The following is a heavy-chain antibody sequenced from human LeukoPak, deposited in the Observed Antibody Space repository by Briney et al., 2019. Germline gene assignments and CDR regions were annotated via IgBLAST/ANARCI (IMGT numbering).Heavy chain of an antibody. CDR2: IRYDGSNK. V-gene: IGHV3-30*02. CDR3: AKASAGFDI. J-gene: IGHJ4*02. CDR1: GFNFRNYA. D-gene: IGHD6-13*01. Sequence: PGGSLRLSCAASGFNFRNYAMHWFRQAPGKGLEWVAFIRYDGSNKYYADSVKGRFTIFRDNSENILSLQMNSLRVEDTAVYYCAKASAGFDIWGQGTPVTVSS.